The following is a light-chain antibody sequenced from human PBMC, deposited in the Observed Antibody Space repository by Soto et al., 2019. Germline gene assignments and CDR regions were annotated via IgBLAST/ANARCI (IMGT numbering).Light chain of an antibody. Sequence: DIQMTQSQSSLSASVGDRVTLTCRASQGISNYLAWYQQRPGKVPKLLIYAASTLQSGVPSRFSGSGSGADFTLTISSLQPEDVATYYWQEYNNAPLAFGGGTKVEIK. CDR1: QGISNY. CDR3: QEYNNAPLA. CDR2: AAS. J-gene: IGKJ4*01. V-gene: IGKV1-27*01.